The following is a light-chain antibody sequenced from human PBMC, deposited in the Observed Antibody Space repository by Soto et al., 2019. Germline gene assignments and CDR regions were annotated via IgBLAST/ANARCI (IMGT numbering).Light chain of an antibody. CDR3: QQYGSSGT. Sequence: IELTYSPATLSLSPWEGATLSCRASQSVSNYLAWYQQKPGQAPRLLIYDASNRATGIPARFSGSGSGTDFTLTISRLEPEDFALYYCQQYGSSGTFGQATKVDI. CDR2: DAS. V-gene: IGKV3-11*01. CDR1: QSVSNY. J-gene: IGKJ1*01.